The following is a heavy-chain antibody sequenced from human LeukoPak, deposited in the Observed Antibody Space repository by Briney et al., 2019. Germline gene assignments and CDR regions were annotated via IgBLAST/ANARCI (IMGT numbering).Heavy chain of an antibody. CDR2: LCYSGNT. CDR3: TTRYGDHDYVDY. D-gene: IGHD5-12*01. Sequence: SETLSLTCSVYGASITSGRYYWDWIRQPPGKGLEWIGSLCYSGNTYQNPSLKSRLTISGDTSQNQFSLRLSSVTAADTAVYYCTTRYGDHDYVDYWGQGTLVTVSS. CDR1: GASITSGRYY. J-gene: IGHJ4*02. V-gene: IGHV4-39*01.